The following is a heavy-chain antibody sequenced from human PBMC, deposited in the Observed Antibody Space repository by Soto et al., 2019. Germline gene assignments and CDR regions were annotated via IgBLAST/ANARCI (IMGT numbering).Heavy chain of an antibody. CDR1: GYTFTSYG. D-gene: IGHD6-13*01. Sequence: ASVKVSCKASGYTFTSYGISWVRQAPGQGLEWMGWISAYNGNTNYAQKLQGRVTMTTDTSTSTAYMELRSLRSDDTAVYYCARRGSSWIDYYYYYMDVWGKGTTVTVSS. CDR2: ISAYNGNT. V-gene: IGHV1-18*01. CDR3: ARRGSSWIDYYYYYMDV. J-gene: IGHJ6*03.